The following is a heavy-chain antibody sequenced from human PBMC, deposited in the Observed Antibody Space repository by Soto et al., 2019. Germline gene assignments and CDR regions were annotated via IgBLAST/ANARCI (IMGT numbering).Heavy chain of an antibody. D-gene: IGHD4-17*01. CDR3: AREIWNGDYVGAFDI. CDR2: IYHSGST. V-gene: IGHV4-30-2*01. J-gene: IGHJ3*02. CDR1: GGSISSGGYS. Sequence: QLQLQESGSGLVKPSQTLSLTCAVSGGSISSGGYSWSWIRQPPGKGLEWIGYIYHSGSTYYNPSLKSRVTISVDRSKNQFSLKLSSVTAADTAVYYCAREIWNGDYVGAFDIWGKGTMVTVSS.